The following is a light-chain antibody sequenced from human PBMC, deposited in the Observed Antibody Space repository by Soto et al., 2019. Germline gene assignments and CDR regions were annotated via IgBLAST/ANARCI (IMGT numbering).Light chain of an antibody. CDR3: RSYAGSNKMI. CDR1: STDVGTYNY. J-gene: IGLJ2*01. CDR2: EVN. V-gene: IGLV2-8*01. Sequence: QSVLTQPPSASGSPGQSITMSCTGTSTDVGTYNYVSWYQQHPGKAPKLMIYEVNKRPSGVPDRFSGSKSGNTASLTVSGVQAEDEADYYCRSYAGSNKMIFGGGTKVTVL.